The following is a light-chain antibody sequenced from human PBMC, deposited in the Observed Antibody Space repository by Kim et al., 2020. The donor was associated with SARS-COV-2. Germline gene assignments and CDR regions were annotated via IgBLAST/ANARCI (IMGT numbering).Light chain of an antibody. Sequence: SYELTQPPSVSVSPGQTASITCSGDKLGNKYASWYQQKPGQSPVLVIYQDSKRPSGIPARFSGSNSGNTATLTISGTQAMDEADYYCQAWDSSTVVFGGGTQLTVL. CDR3: QAWDSSTVV. V-gene: IGLV3-1*01. J-gene: IGLJ2*01. CDR2: QDS. CDR1: KLGNKY.